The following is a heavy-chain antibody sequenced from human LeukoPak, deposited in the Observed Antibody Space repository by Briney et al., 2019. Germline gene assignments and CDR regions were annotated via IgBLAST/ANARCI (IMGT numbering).Heavy chain of an antibody. D-gene: IGHD3-22*01. CDR3: AGYYYDSSRGFDL. J-gene: IGHJ5*02. V-gene: IGHV3-20*04. CDR2: INWNGAWT. CDR1: GFKFDDYG. Sequence: GGSLRLSCAASGFKFDDYGMSWVRQAPGKGLGWVCDINWNGAWTGYADSVKGRFTISRDNAKNSLYLQMNSLRAEDTALYYCAGYYYDSSRGFDLWGQGTLVTVSA.